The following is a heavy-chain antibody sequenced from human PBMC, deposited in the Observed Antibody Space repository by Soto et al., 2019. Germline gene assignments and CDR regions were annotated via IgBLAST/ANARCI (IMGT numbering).Heavy chain of an antibody. V-gene: IGHV4-59*01. D-gene: IGHD2-2*01. CDR3: ARYGGYCISTSCPGLDY. J-gene: IGHJ4*02. CDR1: GGSISSYY. CDR2: IYYSGST. Sequence: SETLSLTCTVSGGSISSYYWSWIRQPPGKGLEWIGYIYYSGSTNYNPSLKSRVTISVDTSKNQFSLKLSSVTAADTAVYYCARYGGYCISTSCPGLDYWGQGTLVTVSS.